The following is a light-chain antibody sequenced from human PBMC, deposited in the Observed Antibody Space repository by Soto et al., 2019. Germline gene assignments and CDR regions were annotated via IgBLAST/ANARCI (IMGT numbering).Light chain of an antibody. CDR2: GAS. CDR1: QTVTNNY. CDR3: QQYGSSPGLFT. J-gene: IGKJ3*01. V-gene: IGKV3-20*01. Sequence: EIVLTQSPGSLSLSPGERATLSCRASQTVTNNYLAWYQQKPGQAPRLLFYGASSRATGIPDRFSGSGSGTDFTLTISRLEPDDFAVYYCQQYGSSPGLFTFGPGTKVDIK.